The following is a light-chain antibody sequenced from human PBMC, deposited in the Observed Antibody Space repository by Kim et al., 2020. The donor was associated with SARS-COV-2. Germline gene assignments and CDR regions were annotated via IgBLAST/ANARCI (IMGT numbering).Light chain of an antibody. CDR1: QGISSA. J-gene: IGKJ4*01. V-gene: IGKV1-13*02. Sequence: AIQLTQSPSSLSASVGDRVTITCRASQGISSALAWYQQKPGKAPKLLIYDASSLERGVPSRFSGSGSGTDFTLTISSLQPEDFATYYCQQFNSYPTFGEGTKLEI. CDR2: DAS. CDR3: QQFNSYPT.